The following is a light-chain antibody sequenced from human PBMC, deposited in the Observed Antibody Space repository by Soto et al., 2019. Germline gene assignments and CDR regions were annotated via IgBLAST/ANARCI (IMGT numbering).Light chain of an antibody. J-gene: IGLJ1*01. CDR1: SSDVGGYNY. CDR2: DVS. CDR3: CSYAGSPRYV. V-gene: IGLV2-11*01. Sequence: QSVLTQPRSVSGSPGQSVTISCTGTSSDVGGYNYVSWYQQHPGKAPKVMIYDVSERPSGVPDRFSGSKSGNTASLTISGLQAEDEADYYCCSYAGSPRYVFGTGSKRTVL.